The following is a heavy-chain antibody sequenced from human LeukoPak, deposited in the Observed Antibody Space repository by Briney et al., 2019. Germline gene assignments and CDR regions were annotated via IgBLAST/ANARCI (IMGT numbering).Heavy chain of an antibody. V-gene: IGHV4-59*01. CDR2: IYYSGST. CDR1: GGSISSYY. D-gene: IGHD2-15*01. J-gene: IGHJ4*02. Sequence: SETLSLTCTVAGGSISSYYWSWIRQPPGKGLEWIGYIYYSGSTNYNPSLKSRVTISVDTSKNQFSLKLSSATAADTAVYYCARERGSVIDYGGQGPLATVSA. CDR3: ARERGSVIDY.